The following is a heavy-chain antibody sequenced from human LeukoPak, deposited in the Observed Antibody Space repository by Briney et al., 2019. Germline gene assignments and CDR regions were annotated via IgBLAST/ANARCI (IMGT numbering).Heavy chain of an antibody. CDR2: IYYSGST. CDR3: ARDRFLPRGAFDI. J-gene: IGHJ3*02. Sequence: SETLSLTCTVSGGSISSYYWSWIWQPAGKGLEWIGRIYYSGSTNYNPSLKSRVTISVDTSKNQFSLKLSSVTAADTAVYYCARDRFLPRGAFDIWGQGTMVTVSS. V-gene: IGHV4-4*07. CDR1: GGSISSYY.